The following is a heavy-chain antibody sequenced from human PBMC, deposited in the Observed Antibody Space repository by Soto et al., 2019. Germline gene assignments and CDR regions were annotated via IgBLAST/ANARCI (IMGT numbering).Heavy chain of an antibody. Sequence: ELQLVESRGGLVQPGGSLRLSCAASGFNFRKFAMSWVRQAPGKGLEWVSGMSERSGPPLYADSVKGRFTISRDNSKSTLYLEMNNLRPEDTAVYYCAKDQDNTDYYWIFDLWGRGTPVTVSS. J-gene: IGHJ2*01. CDR1: GFNFRKFA. CDR3: AKDQDNTDYYWIFDL. D-gene: IGHD4-17*01. V-gene: IGHV3-23*04. CDR2: MSERSGPP.